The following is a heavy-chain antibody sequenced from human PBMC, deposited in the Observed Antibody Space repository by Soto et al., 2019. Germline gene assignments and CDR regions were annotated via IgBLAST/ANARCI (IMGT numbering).Heavy chain of an antibody. CDR1: GFTFSTYW. Sequence: GGSLRLSCAASGFTFSTYWMHWARQAPGKGLVWVSRIKNDGSGTYYVDSVEGRFTISRDNAKNTLYLQMNSLRAEDTAVYYCVRGDGDYYDGNGYLGRHWGQGTLVTVSS. CDR3: VRGDGDYYDGNGYLGRH. CDR2: IKNDGSGT. V-gene: IGHV3-74*01. J-gene: IGHJ4*02. D-gene: IGHD3-22*01.